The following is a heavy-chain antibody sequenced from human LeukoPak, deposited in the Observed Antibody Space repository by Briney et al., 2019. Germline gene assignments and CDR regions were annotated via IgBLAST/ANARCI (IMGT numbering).Heavy chain of an antibody. CDR3: ARDRIAAAVGIDY. J-gene: IGHJ4*02. Sequence: GGSLRLSCAASGFTFSSYAMHWVRQAPGKGLEWVAVISYDGSNKYYADSVKGRFTISRNSSKNTLYLQMNSLRAEDTAVYYCARDRIAAAVGIDYWGQGTLVTVSS. CDR2: ISYDGSNK. CDR1: GFTFSSYA. V-gene: IGHV3-30-3*01. D-gene: IGHD6-13*01.